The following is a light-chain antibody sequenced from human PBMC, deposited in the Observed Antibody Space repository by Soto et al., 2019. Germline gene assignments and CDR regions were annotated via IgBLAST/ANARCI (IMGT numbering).Light chain of an antibody. CDR3: VAWDDSLNGWV. V-gene: IGLV1-40*01. J-gene: IGLJ3*02. CDR1: GSNIGVGYE. Sequence: QSVLTQPPSVSGAPGQRVTIPCTGSGSNIGVGYEVHWYQQLPGTAPKLLIYAHTNRPSGVPDRFSGSKSGTSASLAISGLQSEDEADYYCVAWDDSLNGWVFGGGTKVTVL. CDR2: AHT.